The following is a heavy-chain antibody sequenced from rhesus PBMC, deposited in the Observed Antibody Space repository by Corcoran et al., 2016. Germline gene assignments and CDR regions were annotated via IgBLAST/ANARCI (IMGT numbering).Heavy chain of an antibody. D-gene: IGHD6-13*01. Sequence: QLQLQESGPGLVKPSETLSLTCAVSGYSISSGYYWGWIRQPPGKGLEYIGYISGSCGTTYHNPSLKGRVTISKDPAKNQFSLKLSSVTAADTAVYYCARRYSSWSTAYFDYWGQGVLVTVSS. CDR3: ARRYSSWSTAYFDY. CDR2: ISGSCGTT. CDR1: GYSISSGYY. J-gene: IGHJ4*01. V-gene: IGHV4-99*01.